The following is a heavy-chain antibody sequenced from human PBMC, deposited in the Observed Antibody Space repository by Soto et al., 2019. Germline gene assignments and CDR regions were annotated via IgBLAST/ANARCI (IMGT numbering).Heavy chain of an antibody. J-gene: IGHJ4*02. CDR3: ARGTSHYNYVHVWY. D-gene: IGHD3-16*01. CDR1: GFTFSSYW. V-gene: IGHV3-7*03. CDR2: IKQDGRET. Sequence: EVQLVESGGGLVQPGGSLRLSCAASGFTFSSYWMSWVRQAPGKALECVANIKQDGRETHYVDSVKGRFTISRDNANSALYLQMDSLGAEDTAVYYCARGTSHYNYVHVWYWGQGTHVIVSS.